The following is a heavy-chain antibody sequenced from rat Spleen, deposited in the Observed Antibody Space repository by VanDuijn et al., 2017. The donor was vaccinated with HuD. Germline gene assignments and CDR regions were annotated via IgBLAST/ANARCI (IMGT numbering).Heavy chain of an antibody. CDR2: IWGDGST. V-gene: IGHV2-1*01. CDR3: TRSWGYYYDGSPQWFAY. D-gene: IGHD1-12*03. J-gene: IGHJ3*01. Sequence: QVQLRESGPGLVQPSQTLSLTCTVSGFSLTSNSVHWVRQPPGKGLEWMGGIWGDGSTDYNSALKSRLSISRDTSKSQVFLKRNSLQTDDTAIYFCTRSWGYYYDGSPQWFAYWGQGTLVTVSS. CDR1: GFSLTSNS.